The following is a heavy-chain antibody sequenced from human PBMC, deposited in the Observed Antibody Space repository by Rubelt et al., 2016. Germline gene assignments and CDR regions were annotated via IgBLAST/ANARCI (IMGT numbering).Heavy chain of an antibody. J-gene: IGHJ4*02. CDR2: INHSGST. Sequence: QVQLQQWGAGLLKPSETLSLTCAVYGGSFSGYYWSWIRQPPGKGLEWIGEINHSGSTNYNPSLKSRVTSSVDTAKNQFSLKLSSVTAADTAVYYCARAPMGYSYGRGFDYWGQGTLVTVSS. CDR3: ARAPMGYSYGRGFDY. CDR1: GGSFSGYY. D-gene: IGHD5-18*01. V-gene: IGHV4-34*01.